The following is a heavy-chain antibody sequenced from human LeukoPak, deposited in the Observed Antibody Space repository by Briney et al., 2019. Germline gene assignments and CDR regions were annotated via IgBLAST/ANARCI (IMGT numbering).Heavy chain of an antibody. Sequence: GGSLRLSCAASGFTFSNYWMHWVRQAPGKGLVWVSRINTDGSRTDYADSEEGRSTTSRDNPKNPLYLQMNSLRAEHPAVYYWVRVLGRDYYGQGTVITVSS. V-gene: IGHV3-74*01. CDR1: GFTFSNYW. J-gene: IGHJ4*02. CDR2: INTDGSRT. D-gene: IGHD3-16*01. CDR3: VRVLGRDY.